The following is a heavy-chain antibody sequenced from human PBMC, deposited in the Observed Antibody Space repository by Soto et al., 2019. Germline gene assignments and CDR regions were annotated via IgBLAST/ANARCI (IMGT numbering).Heavy chain of an antibody. Sequence: ASETLSLTCTVSGGSINTYYWNWVRQPAGKGLEWIGRIYASGTSNYNPSLKSRVTMSVDTSKNHFSLRLTSVTAADTAVYFCALDERIPYNWNDVDYNYYLMDVWGQGTTVTVSS. V-gene: IGHV4-4*07. CDR1: GGSINTYY. J-gene: IGHJ6*02. D-gene: IGHD1-20*01. CDR2: IYASGTS. CDR3: ALDERIPYNWNDVDYNYYLMDV.